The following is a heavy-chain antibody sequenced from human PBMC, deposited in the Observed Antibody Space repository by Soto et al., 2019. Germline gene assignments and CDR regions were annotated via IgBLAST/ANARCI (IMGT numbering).Heavy chain of an antibody. D-gene: IGHD1-26*01. CDR3: AGVFGTYPRYFYYYGMDV. V-gene: IGHV4-59*01. CDR2: IYNGGST. J-gene: IGHJ6*02. CDR1: GDSISSFF. Sequence: SETLSLTCSVSGDSISSFFWSWIRQPPGKGLEWIGYIYNGGSTSYNPSLQSRITISMDTSKNQFSLSLSSVTAADTASYYCAGVFGTYPRYFYYYGMDVWGQGTTVTVSS.